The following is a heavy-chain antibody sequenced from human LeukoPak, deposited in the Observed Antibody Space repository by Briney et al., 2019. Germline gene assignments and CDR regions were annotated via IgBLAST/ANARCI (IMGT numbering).Heavy chain of an antibody. Sequence: ASVKVSCKASGYTFTDYYLHWVRQTPGQGLEWMGCVDPNSGDTNYAQKFQGRVTLTRDTSISTVYMEVIRLRSDDTAVYYCARDPAGSGWYPNWFDLWGQGTLVTVSS. J-gene: IGHJ5*02. CDR3: ARDPAGSGWYPNWFDL. CDR2: VDPNSGDT. CDR1: GYTFTDYY. D-gene: IGHD6-19*01. V-gene: IGHV1-2*02.